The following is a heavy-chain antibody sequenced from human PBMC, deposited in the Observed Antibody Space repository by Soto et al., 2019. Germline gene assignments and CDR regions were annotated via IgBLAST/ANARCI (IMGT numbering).Heavy chain of an antibody. CDR2: IYYSGST. CDR3: ARDLPAYWGSYRDYWFDP. CDR1: GGSISSYY. J-gene: IGHJ5*02. D-gene: IGHD3-16*02. V-gene: IGHV4-59*01. Sequence: PSETLSLTCTVSGGSISSYYWSWIRQPPWKGLEWIGYIYYSGSTNYNPSLKSRVTISVDTSKNQFSLKLSSVTAADTAVYYCARDLPAYWGSYRDYWFDPWGQGTLVTVSS.